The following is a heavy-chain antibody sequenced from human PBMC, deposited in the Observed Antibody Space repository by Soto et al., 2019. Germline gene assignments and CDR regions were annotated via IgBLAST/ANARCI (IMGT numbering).Heavy chain of an antibody. CDR3: SSSWKFDAFDI. CDR2: IYHSGST. Sequence: KPSETLSLTCAVSGGSISSSNWWSWVRQPPGKGLEWIGEIYHSGSTNYNPSLKSRVTISVDKSKNQFSLKLSPVTAADTAVYYCSSSWKFDAFDIWGQGTMVTVSS. J-gene: IGHJ3*02. V-gene: IGHV4-4*02. CDR1: GGSISSSNW. D-gene: IGHD6-13*01.